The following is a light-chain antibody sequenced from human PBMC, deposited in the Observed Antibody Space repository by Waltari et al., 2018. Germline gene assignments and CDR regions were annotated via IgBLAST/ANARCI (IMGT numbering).Light chain of an antibody. CDR1: QSVTSSN. CDR2: DVS. J-gene: IGKJ3*01. Sequence: EIVLTQSPGTLSLSPGERATLSCRASQSVTSSNLAWYQHKPGQAPRLLTYDVSSRATDIPDRFRGSGSGTDFTLTISRLEPEDFAVYYCQHHGSSIFTFGPGTKVDIK. V-gene: IGKV3-20*01. CDR3: QHHGSSIFT.